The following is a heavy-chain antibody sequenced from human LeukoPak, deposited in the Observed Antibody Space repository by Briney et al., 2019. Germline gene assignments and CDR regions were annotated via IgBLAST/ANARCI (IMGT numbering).Heavy chain of an antibody. J-gene: IGHJ5*02. CDR1: GGTFSSYA. Sequence: GASVKVSCKASGGTFSSYAISWVRQAPGQGLEWMGGIIPIFGTANYAQKFQGRVTIVADESTSTAYMELSSLRSEDTAVYYCARERYAEAARFDPWGQGTLVTVSS. V-gene: IGHV1-69*13. CDR3: ARERYAEAARFDP. CDR2: IIPIFGTA. D-gene: IGHD6-6*01.